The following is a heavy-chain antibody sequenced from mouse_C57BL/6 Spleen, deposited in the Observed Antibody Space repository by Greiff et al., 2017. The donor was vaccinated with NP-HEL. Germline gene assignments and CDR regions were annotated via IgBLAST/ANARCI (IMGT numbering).Heavy chain of an antibody. D-gene: IGHD1-1*01. J-gene: IGHJ2*01. V-gene: IGHV1-7*01. CDR3: AREDYYGSSYDYFDY. CDR2: INPSSGYT. Sequence: VQLQQSGAELAKPGASVKLSCKASGYTFTSYWMHWVKQRPGQGLEWIGYINPSSGYTKYNQKFKDKATLTADKYSSTAYMQLSSLTYEDSAVYYCAREDYYGSSYDYFDYWGQGTTLTVSS. CDR1: GYTFTSYW.